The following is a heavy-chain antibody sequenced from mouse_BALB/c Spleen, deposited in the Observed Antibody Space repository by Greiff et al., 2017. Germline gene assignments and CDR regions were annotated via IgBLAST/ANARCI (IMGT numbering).Heavy chain of an antibody. CDR3: ARRGDYGSSYEGHAMDY. D-gene: IGHD1-1*01. V-gene: IGHV1-7*01. Sequence: QVQLKESGAELAKPGASVKMSCKASGYTFTSYWMHWVKQRPGQGLEWIGYINPSTGYTEYNQKFKDKATLTADKSSSTAYMQLSSLTSEDSAVYYCARRGDYGSSYEGHAMDYWGQGTSVTVSA. CDR2: INPSTGYT. CDR1: GYTFTSYW. J-gene: IGHJ4*01.